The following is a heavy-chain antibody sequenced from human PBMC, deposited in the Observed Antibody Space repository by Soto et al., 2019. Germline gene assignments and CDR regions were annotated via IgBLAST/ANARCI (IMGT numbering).Heavy chain of an antibody. V-gene: IGHV4-30-4*01. D-gene: IGHD5-18*01. CDR2: IYYSGST. J-gene: IGHJ5*02. CDR1: GGSISSGDYY. Sequence: SETLSLTCTVSGGSISSGDYYWSWIRQPPGKGLEWIGYIYYSGSTYYNPSLKSRVTISVDTSKNQFSLKLSSVTAADTAAYYCASLKLGYSTFDPWGQGTLVTVSS. CDR3: ASLKLGYSTFDP.